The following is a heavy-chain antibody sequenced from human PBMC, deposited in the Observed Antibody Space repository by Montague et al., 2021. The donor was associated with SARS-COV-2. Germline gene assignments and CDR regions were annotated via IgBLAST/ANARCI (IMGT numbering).Heavy chain of an antibody. CDR3: AKGAYKFDY. CDR2: IYGGGTTT. D-gene: IGHD3-16*01. CDR1: GFTFNTYA. J-gene: IGHJ4*02. V-gene: IGHV3-23*03. Sequence: SLRLSCAASGFTFNTYAMSWVRQAPGKGLEWVSVIYGGGTTTYYADSVKGRFTISRDNSKNTVYLQMHSLTAEDTAVYYCAKGAYKFDYWGQGTLVTVSS.